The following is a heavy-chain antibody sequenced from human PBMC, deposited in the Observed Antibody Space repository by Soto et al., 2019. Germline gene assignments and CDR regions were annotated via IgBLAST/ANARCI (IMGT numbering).Heavy chain of an antibody. CDR3: AREGIAARLNYYYGMDV. Sequence: SETLSLTCTVSGGSVSSGSYYWSWIRQPTRKGLECIGYIYYSGSTIYIPSLKSRVTISVATSKNLFSLKLSSVTAADTAVFFCAREGIAARLNYYYGMDVWGQGTTVTVSS. D-gene: IGHD6-6*01. CDR2: IYYSGST. CDR1: GGSVSSGSYY. V-gene: IGHV4-61*01. J-gene: IGHJ6*02.